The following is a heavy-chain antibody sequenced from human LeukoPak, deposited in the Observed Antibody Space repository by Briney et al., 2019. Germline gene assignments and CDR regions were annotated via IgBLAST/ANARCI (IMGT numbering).Heavy chain of an antibody. CDR3: ASRSGSYADYYYGMDV. CDR1: GFAVSSNY. CDR2: IYSGGST. V-gene: IGHV3-53*01. Sequence: GGSLRLSCAASGFAVSSNYMSWVRQAPGKGLEWVSVIYSGGSTYYADSVKGRFTISRDNSKNTLYLQMNSLRAEDTAVYYCASRSGSYADYYYGMDVWGHGTTVTVSS. D-gene: IGHD1-26*01. J-gene: IGHJ6*02.